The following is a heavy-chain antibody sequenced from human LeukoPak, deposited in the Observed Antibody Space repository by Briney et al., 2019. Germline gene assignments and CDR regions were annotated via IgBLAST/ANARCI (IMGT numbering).Heavy chain of an antibody. D-gene: IGHD5-12*01. CDR2: ISSSGSTI. Sequence: PGGSLRLSCAASGFTFSSYEMNWVCQAPGKGLEGVSYISSSGSTIYYADSVKGRFTISRDNAKNSLYLQMDSLRAEDTAVYYCAIDDEGSGYDYYYFDYWGQGTLVSVSS. V-gene: IGHV3-48*03. CDR1: GFTFSSYE. CDR3: AIDDEGSGYDYYYFDY. J-gene: IGHJ4*02.